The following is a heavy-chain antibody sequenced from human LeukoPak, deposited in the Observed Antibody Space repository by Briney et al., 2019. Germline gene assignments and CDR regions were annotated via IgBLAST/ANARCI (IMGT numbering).Heavy chain of an antibody. D-gene: IGHD2-15*01. CDR3: AKGGYYFDY. CDR2: ISYDGSNK. V-gene: IGHV3-30*18. Sequence: GGSLRLSCAASGFTFSSYGMHWVRQAPGKGLEWVAVISYDGSNKYYADSVKGRFTISRDNSKNTLYLQMNSLRAEDTAVYHCAKGGYYFDYWGQGTLVTVSS. J-gene: IGHJ4*02. CDR1: GFTFSSYG.